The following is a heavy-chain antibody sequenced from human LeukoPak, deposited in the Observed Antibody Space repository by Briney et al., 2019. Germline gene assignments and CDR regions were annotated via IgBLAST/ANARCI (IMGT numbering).Heavy chain of an antibody. V-gene: IGHV3-30*04. D-gene: IGHD3-22*01. J-gene: IGHJ4*02. CDR3: ARDLLYDSSGIFDY. CDR2: ISYDGSNK. Sequence: PGGSLRLSCAASGFTFSSYAMHWVRQAPGKGLEWVAVISYDGSNKYYADSVKGRFTISRDNSKNTLYLQMNSLRAEDTAVYYCARDLLYDSSGIFDYWGQGTLVTVSS. CDR1: GFTFSSYA.